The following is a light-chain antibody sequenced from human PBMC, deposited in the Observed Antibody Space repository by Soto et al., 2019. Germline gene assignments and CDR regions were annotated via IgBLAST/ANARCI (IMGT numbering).Light chain of an antibody. J-gene: IGKJ5*01. V-gene: IGKV1-33*01. CDR2: DAS. CDR1: QDITNY. Sequence: DIQMTQSPSSLSASVGDRVTITCQASQDITNYLNWYQQKPGRAPRLLLYDASSLDTGVPSRFSGSGSGTDFTLTISSLQPEDVATYYCQHYDHLPITFGQGTRLEIK. CDR3: QHYDHLPIT.